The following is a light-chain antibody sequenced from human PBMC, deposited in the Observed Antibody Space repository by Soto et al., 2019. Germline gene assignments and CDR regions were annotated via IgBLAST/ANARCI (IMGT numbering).Light chain of an antibody. CDR3: QQSGSSLT. Sequence: EVVLTQSPGTLSLSPGERATLACRASKSVSNYLAWYQQKSGQAPRLLIYGASSRASGIPDRFSGSGSGTDFTLTISKVEPEDFAVYSCQQSGSSLTCGLGTKVEIK. J-gene: IGKJ1*01. CDR2: GAS. CDR1: KSVSNY. V-gene: IGKV3-20*01.